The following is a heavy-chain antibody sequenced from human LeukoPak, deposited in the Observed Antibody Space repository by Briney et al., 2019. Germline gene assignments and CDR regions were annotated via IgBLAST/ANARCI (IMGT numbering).Heavy chain of an antibody. Sequence: GGSLRLSCEASRFKFSSYGMHWVRQAPGKGLQWVAVISYDGTNKYYGDSVKGRFTISRDNSKNTLYLQMNSLRAEDTAVYYCAKDRQRYCSSTSCRIDYWGQGTLVTVSS. D-gene: IGHD2-2*01. CDR1: RFKFSSYG. CDR3: AKDRQRYCSSTSCRIDY. CDR2: ISYDGTNK. V-gene: IGHV3-30*18. J-gene: IGHJ4*02.